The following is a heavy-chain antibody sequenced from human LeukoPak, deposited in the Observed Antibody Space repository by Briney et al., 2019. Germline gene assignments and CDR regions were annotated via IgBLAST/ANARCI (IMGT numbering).Heavy chain of an antibody. CDR2: INHSGST. CDR1: GGSFSGYY. CDR3: ARLFYGDYVGYFDY. D-gene: IGHD4-17*01. Sequence: SETLSLTCAVYGGSFSGYYWSWIRQPPGKGLEWIGEINHSGSTNYNPSLKSRVTISVDTSKNQFSLKLSSVTAADTAVYYCARLFYGDYVGYFDYWGQGTLVTVSS. V-gene: IGHV4-34*01. J-gene: IGHJ4*02.